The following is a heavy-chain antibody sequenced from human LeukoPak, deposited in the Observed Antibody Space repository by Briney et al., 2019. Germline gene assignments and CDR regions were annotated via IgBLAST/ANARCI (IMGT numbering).Heavy chain of an antibody. CDR3: AKDLRWLPQGIFDY. Sequence: GGSLRLSCAASGFSISGYAMSWVRQAPGKGLEWVSGINSNGNTYNADSVKGRFTISRDNSKNTLYLQMNSLRAEDTAVYYCAKDLRWLPQGIFDYWGQGTLVTVSS. V-gene: IGHV3-23*01. CDR1: GFSISGYA. J-gene: IGHJ4*02. D-gene: IGHD5-24*01. CDR2: INSNGNT.